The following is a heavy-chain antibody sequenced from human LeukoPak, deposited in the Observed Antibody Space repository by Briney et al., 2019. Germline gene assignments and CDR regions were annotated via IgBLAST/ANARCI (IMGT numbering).Heavy chain of an antibody. D-gene: IGHD3-10*01. CDR3: AKSGRYYGSGSHYYFDY. J-gene: IGHJ4*02. Sequence: GGSLRLSCAASGFTFSSYGMHWVRQAPGKGLEWVAFIRYDGSNKYYADSVKGRFTISRDNSKNTLYLQMNSLRAEDTAVYYCAKSGRYYGSGSHYYFDYWGQGTLVTVSS. CDR2: IRYDGSNK. V-gene: IGHV3-30*02. CDR1: GFTFSSYG.